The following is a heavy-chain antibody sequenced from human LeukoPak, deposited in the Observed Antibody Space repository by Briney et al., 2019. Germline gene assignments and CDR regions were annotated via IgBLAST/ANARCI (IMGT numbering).Heavy chain of an antibody. V-gene: IGHV3-7*03. CDR2: IKQDGSEK. Sequence: GGSLRLSCAASGFTVSSNYMSWVRQAPGKGLEWVANIKQDGSEKYYVDSVKGRFTISRDNAKNSLYLQMNSLRAEDTAVYYCAREVYGYFDYWGQGTLVTVSS. CDR3: AREVYGYFDY. D-gene: IGHD3-16*01. CDR1: GFTVSSNY. J-gene: IGHJ4*02.